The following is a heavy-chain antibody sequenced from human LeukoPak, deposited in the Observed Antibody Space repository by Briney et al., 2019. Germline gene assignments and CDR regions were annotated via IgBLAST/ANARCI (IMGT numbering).Heavy chain of an antibody. D-gene: IGHD3-3*01. CDR1: GFTFNSYW. Sequence: GGSLRLSCAASGFTFNSYWMHWVCQAPGKGLVWVSRIDEDGKTIDYADSVKGRFTIPRDNAKDTLYLQMSSLRDEDTAVYYCVSDLCGGDDQWGRGTLVTVSS. J-gene: IGHJ5*02. V-gene: IGHV3-74*01. CDR2: IDEDGKTI. CDR3: VSDLCGGDDQ.